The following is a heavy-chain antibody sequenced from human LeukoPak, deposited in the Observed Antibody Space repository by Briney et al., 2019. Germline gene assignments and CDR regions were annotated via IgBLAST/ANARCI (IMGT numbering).Heavy chain of an antibody. J-gene: IGHJ2*01. Sequence: KTSETLSLTCTVSGGSISGGRYFWGWIRQPPGKELEWIGTIFYSGSTYYNPSLQGRVTMSVDTSKNQFSLNMCSVTAADTAMYYCARPARFCSGGSCTSDWYFGLWGRGTLVTVSS. V-gene: IGHV4-39*01. D-gene: IGHD2-15*01. CDR1: GGSISGGRYF. CDR3: ARPARFCSGGSCTSDWYFGL. CDR2: IFYSGST.